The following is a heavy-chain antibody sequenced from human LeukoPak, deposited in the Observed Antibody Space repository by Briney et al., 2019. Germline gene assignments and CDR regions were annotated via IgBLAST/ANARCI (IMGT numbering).Heavy chain of an antibody. V-gene: IGHV1-2*02. Sequence: ASVKVSCKASGYTFTGYYMHWVRQAPGQGLEWMGWINPNSGGTNYAQQFQGRVTMTRDTSSYTAYMELTWLTSDDTAVYYCAREYYYGSGNYYNRIDYWGQGTLVTVSS. CDR3: AREYYYGSGNYYNRIDY. D-gene: IGHD3-10*01. CDR1: GYTFTGYY. J-gene: IGHJ4*02. CDR2: INPNSGGT.